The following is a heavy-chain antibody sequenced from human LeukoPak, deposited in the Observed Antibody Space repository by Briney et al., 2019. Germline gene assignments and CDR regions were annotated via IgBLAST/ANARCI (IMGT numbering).Heavy chain of an antibody. CDR2: INTNTGNP. CDR1: GYIFTSYV. D-gene: IGHD6-13*01. Sequence: ASVKVSCKASGYIFTSYVMNWVRQAPGQGLEWMGWINTNTGNPTYAQGFTGRFVFSLDTSVSTAYLQISSLKAEDTAVYYCARLYRIAIAAAGTDAFDIWGQGTMVTVSS. J-gene: IGHJ3*02. V-gene: IGHV7-4-1*02. CDR3: ARLYRIAIAAAGTDAFDI.